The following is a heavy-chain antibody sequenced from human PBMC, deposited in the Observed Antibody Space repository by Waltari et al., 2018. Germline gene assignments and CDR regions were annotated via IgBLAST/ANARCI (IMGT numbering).Heavy chain of an antibody. CDR1: GYTFTSYA. J-gene: IGHJ6*02. V-gene: IGHV1-69*06. Sequence: QVQLVQSGSELKKPGASVKVSCKASGYTFTSYAMNWVRQAPGQGLEWMGWIIPIFGTANYAQKFQGRVTITADKSTSTAYMELSSLRSEDTAVYYCARNQAAAAGTTSLGYYYGMDVWGQGTTVTVSS. CDR2: IIPIFGTA. D-gene: IGHD6-13*01. CDR3: ARNQAAAAGTTSLGYYYGMDV.